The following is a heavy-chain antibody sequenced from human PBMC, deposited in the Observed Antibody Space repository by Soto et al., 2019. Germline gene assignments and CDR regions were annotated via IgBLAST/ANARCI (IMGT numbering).Heavy chain of an antibody. J-gene: IGHJ6*04. CDR1: GLFVSTNY. Sequence: GGSLRLSCVASGLFVSTNYMTWVRQAPGKGLEWVSVIYPGGGTYYADSLRGRFTSSIDSTRNTVYLQMNSLRGEDSGVYYCARDPPLLDYTGGLDVWGKGTTVTVSS. CDR3: ARDPPLLDYTGGLDV. V-gene: IGHV3-66*01. D-gene: IGHD4-4*01. CDR2: IYPGGGT.